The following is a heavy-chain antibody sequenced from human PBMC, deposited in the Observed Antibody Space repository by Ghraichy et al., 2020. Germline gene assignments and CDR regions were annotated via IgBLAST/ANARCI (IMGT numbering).Heavy chain of an antibody. CDR1: GDSVSSNSAT. J-gene: IGHJ4*02. V-gene: IGHV6-1*01. Sequence: SQTLSLTCAISGDSVSSNSATWNWIRQSPSGGLEWLGRTYYRSKWYNDYEVSVRSRITINPDTSKNQFSLQLKSVTPEDTAVYYCARDQQIPRTYSSGWYDFDYWGQGTLVTVSS. D-gene: IGHD6-19*01. CDR2: TYYRSKWYN. CDR3: ARDQQIPRTYSSGWYDFDY.